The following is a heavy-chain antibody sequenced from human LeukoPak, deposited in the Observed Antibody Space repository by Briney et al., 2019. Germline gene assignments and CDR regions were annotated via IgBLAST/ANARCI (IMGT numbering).Heavy chain of an antibody. V-gene: IGHV4-34*01. CDR2: INHSGST. CDR3: ARLVWGVIMWFDP. D-gene: IGHD3-10*01. J-gene: IGHJ5*02. Sequence: SETLSLTCAVDGGSFSGYYWSWIRQPPGKGLEWIGEINHSGSTNYNPSLKSRVAISVDTSKNQFSLKLSCVTAVDTAVYYCARLVWGVIMWFDPWGQGTLVTVSS. CDR1: GGSFSGYY.